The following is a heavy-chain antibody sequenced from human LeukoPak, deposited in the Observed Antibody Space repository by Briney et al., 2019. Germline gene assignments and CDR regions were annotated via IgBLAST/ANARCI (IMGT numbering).Heavy chain of an antibody. V-gene: IGHV3-74*01. CDR3: SRGDIRGYRSFYHYYGMDV. J-gene: IGHJ6*02. Sequence: QPAQSLRLSCAASGSTFSSYWMHWVRQAPGKGLVWVSRINGDGSSTNYADSVKGRFTISRDNTKNTLYLQMNSLRGEDSAVYHCSRGDIRGYRSFYHYYGMDVWGQGTTVIVSS. D-gene: IGHD3-22*01. CDR2: INGDGSST. CDR1: GSTFSSYW.